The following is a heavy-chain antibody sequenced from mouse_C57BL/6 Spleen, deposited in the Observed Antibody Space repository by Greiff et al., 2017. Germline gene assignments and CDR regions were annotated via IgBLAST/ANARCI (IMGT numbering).Heavy chain of an antibody. J-gene: IGHJ2*01. CDR3: TTDGKDGY. V-gene: IGHV14-4*01. CDR2: IDPENGDT. CDR1: GFNIKDDY. D-gene: IGHD1-1*01. Sequence: VQLQQSGAELVRPGASVKLSCTASGFNIKDDYMHWVKQRPEQGLEWIGWIDPENGDTEYASKFQGKATITADTSSNTAYLQLSSLTSEDTAVYYCTTDGKDGYWGQGTTLTVSS.